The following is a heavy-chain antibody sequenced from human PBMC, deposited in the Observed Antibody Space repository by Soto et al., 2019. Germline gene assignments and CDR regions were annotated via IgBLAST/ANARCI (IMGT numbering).Heavy chain of an antibody. CDR3: AKGPIFGVENIYDY. CDR2: MSGAGRSS. Sequence: VQLLESGGDLVQPGGSLRLSCAASGFTFSSHAMSWVRQAPGKGLEWVSSMSGAGRSSYDADSVKGRFTISRDNSKNTLYLQMNNLRAEDTALYYCAKGPIFGVENIYDYWGQGTLVTVSS. V-gene: IGHV3-23*01. D-gene: IGHD3-3*01. J-gene: IGHJ4*02. CDR1: GFTFSSHA.